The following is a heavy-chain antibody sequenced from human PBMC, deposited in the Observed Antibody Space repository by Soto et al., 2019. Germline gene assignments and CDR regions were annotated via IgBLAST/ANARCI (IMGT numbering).Heavy chain of an antibody. CDR2: ISGSGSST. V-gene: IGHV3-23*01. CDR1: AFTFKSYA. D-gene: IGHD3-3*01. J-gene: IGHJ4*02. Sequence: LXLSCAASAFTFKSYAMSCFRRAPGKGLEWVAVISGSGSSTYYADSVKGRFTISRDNSKKTLYVQMNRLRAEDTAVYYCAKMSDFWSGSPTHHVDYWGQGAQVTVSS. CDR3: AKMSDFWSGSPTHHVDY.